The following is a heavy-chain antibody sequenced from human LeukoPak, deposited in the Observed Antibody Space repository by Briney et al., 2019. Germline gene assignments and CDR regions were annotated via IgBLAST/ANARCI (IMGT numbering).Heavy chain of an antibody. CDR3: TRDWLDASLDY. Sequence: GGSLRLSCAASGFTFSSYAMSWVRQAPGKGLEWVAFINHPGTEKYYVDSVEGRFTISRDNAKNSLYLQMNSLRAEDTAIYYCTRDWLDASLDYWGQGVLVTVSS. V-gene: IGHV3-7*01. D-gene: IGHD6-19*01. CDR2: INHPGTEK. J-gene: IGHJ4*02. CDR1: GFTFSSYA.